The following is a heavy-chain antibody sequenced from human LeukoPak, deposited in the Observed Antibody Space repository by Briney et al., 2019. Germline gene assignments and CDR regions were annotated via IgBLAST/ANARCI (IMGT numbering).Heavy chain of an antibody. CDR1: GGTFSSYA. CDR3: ARDKWARGWYSYGEEGDAFDI. CDR2: IIPIFGTA. D-gene: IGHD5-18*01. V-gene: IGHV1-69*05. J-gene: IGHJ3*02. Sequence: GASVKVSCKASGGTFSSYAISWVRQDPGQGLEWVGGIIPIFGTANYAQKFQGRVTITTDESTSTAYMELSSLRSEDTAVYYCARDKWARGWYSYGEEGDAFDIWGQGAMVTVSS.